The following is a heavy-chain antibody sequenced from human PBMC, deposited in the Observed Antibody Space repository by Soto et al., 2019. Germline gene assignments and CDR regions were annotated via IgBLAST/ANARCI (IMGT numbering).Heavy chain of an antibody. J-gene: IGHJ4*02. CDR3: AHILWRDINHYSDF. CDR1: GFSLNTRGLG. Sequence: QITLKESGPPLAKPTETLTLTCNFSGFSLNTRGLGVGWIRQPPGKALEWLAVLYWDDDKQYSPSLRSRLTITKDTSKSQVVLRMSNVGPVDTATYFCAHILWRDINHYSDFWGQGSLVTVSS. CDR2: LYWDDDK. V-gene: IGHV2-5*02. D-gene: IGHD2-21*01.